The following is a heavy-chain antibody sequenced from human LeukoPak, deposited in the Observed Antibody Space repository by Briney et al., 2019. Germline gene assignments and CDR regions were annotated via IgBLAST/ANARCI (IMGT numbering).Heavy chain of an antibody. V-gene: IGHV3-66*01. D-gene: IGHD3-22*01. CDR3: ARGRSGFYFDY. J-gene: IGHJ4*02. CDR1: GFSVSGKY. Sequence: QSGGSLRLACAASGFSVSGKYLTWDRQAPGKGLEWVSLIYANGNTDYADSVKGRFTISRDNAENTLYLQMNSLRAEDTAVYYCARGRSGFYFDYWGQGTLVTVSS. CDR2: IYANGNT.